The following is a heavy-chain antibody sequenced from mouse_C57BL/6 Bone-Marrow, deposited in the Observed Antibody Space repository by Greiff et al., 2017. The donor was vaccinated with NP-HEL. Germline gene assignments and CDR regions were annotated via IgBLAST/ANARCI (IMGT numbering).Heavy chain of an antibody. CDR1: GYSITSGYD. D-gene: IGHD3-3*01. Sequence: EVKLQESGPGMVKPSQSLSLTCTVTGYSITSGYDWHWIRHFPGNKLEWMGYISYSGSTTYNPSLKSRISITHDTSKNHFFLKLNSVTTEDTATYDCAREGWDWYFDVWGTGTTVTVSS. CDR2: ISYSGST. J-gene: IGHJ1*03. CDR3: AREGWDWYFDV. V-gene: IGHV3-1*01.